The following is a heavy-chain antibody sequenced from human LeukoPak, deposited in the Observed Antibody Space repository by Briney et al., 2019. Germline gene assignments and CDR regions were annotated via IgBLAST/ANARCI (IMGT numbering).Heavy chain of an antibody. CDR3: ARAGNLPSSPLDY. CDR1: GFTFSSYG. V-gene: IGHV3-33*01. D-gene: IGHD1-14*01. J-gene: IGHJ4*02. CDR2: IWYDGSNK. Sequence: PGGSLRLSCAASGFTFSSYGMHWVRQTPGKGLEWVAVIWYDGSNKYYADSVKGRFTISRDNSKNTLYLQMNSLRAEDTAVYYCARAGNLPSSPLDYWGQGTLVTVSS.